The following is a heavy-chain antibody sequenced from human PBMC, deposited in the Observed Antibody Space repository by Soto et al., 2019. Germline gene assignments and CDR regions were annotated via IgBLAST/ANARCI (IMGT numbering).Heavy chain of an antibody. CDR2: MNPNSGNT. Sequence: ASVKVSCKASGYTFTSYDINWVRQATGQGLEWMGWMNPNSGNTGYAQKFQGRVTMTRNTSISTAYMELSSLRSEDTAVYYCARAAYSYCSSTSCYSDNWFDPCGQGTLVTVSS. D-gene: IGHD2-2*02. CDR1: GYTFTSYD. V-gene: IGHV1-8*01. CDR3: ARAAYSYCSSTSCYSDNWFDP. J-gene: IGHJ5*02.